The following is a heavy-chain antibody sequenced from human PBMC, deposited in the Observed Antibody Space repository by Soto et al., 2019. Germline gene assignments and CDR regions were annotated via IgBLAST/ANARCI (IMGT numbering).Heavy chain of an antibody. V-gene: IGHV1-3*05. CDR3: ARAVAVTADFDY. CDR2: INAGNGNT. Sequence: QVQLVQSGAEEKKPGASVKVSCKASGYTFTSYAMHWVRQAPGQRLEWIGWINAGNGNTKYSHKFQARVTITRDTSASTAYMELSSLRSEDTAVYYCARAVAVTADFDYWGQGTLVTVSS. J-gene: IGHJ4*02. D-gene: IGHD2-21*02. CDR1: GYTFTSYA.